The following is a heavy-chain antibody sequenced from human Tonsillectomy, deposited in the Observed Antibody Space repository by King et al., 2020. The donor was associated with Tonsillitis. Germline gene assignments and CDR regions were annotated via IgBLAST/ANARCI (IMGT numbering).Heavy chain of an antibody. J-gene: IGHJ6*02. D-gene: IGHD3-9*01. CDR1: GFTVSNNH. Sequence: QLVQSGGGLVQPGGSLKLSCAASGFTVSNNHMSWVRQAPGKGLEWVSVIYSGNSTSYADSVKGRFTISRDNSKNTLYLQMNSVRDEDTAVYYCARESRLGRVTGSALVSYYYAMDVWGQGTTVTVSS. V-gene: IGHV3-66*01. CDR2: IYSGNST. CDR3: ARESRLGRVTGSALVSYYYAMDV.